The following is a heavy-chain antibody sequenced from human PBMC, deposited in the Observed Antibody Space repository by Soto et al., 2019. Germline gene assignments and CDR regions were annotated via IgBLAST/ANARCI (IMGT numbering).Heavy chain of an antibody. CDR3: AKRDSSSRYYYYGMDV. CDR1: GFTFSSYA. V-gene: IGHV3-23*01. Sequence: GGSLRLSCAASGFTFSSYAMSWVRQAPGKGLEWVSATSGSGGSTYYADSGKGRFTISRDNSKNTLYLQMNSLRAEDMAVYYCAKRDSSSRYYYYGMDVWGQGTTVTVSS. D-gene: IGHD6-13*01. J-gene: IGHJ6*02. CDR2: TSGSGGST.